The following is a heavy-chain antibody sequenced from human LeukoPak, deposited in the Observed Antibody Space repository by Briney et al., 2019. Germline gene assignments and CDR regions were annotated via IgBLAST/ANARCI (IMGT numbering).Heavy chain of an antibody. V-gene: IGHV4-61*01. CDR1: GGSVSTESYY. Sequence: SETLSLTCTVSGGSVSTESYYWSWIRQPPGKGLEWIAYIYYSGSTNYSPSLKSRVTMSVDTSKNQFSLKLSSVTAADTAVYYCARGGAYGYWFDPWGQGTLVTVSS. CDR3: ARGGAYGYWFDP. J-gene: IGHJ5*02. CDR2: IYYSGST. D-gene: IGHD2-21*01.